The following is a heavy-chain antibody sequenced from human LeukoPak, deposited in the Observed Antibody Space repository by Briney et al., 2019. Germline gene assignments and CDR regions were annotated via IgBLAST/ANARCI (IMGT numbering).Heavy chain of an antibody. D-gene: IGHD2-15*01. Sequence: GGSLRLSCAASGFTFSSYEMNWVRQAPGKGLEWVSFISSSGSAIHYADSVRGRFTISRDNAKNSLYLQMNSLRAEDTAVYYCARVTCSGGSCHDYWGQGSLVTVSS. CDR1: GFTFSSYE. CDR3: ARVTCSGGSCHDY. CDR2: ISSSGSAI. J-gene: IGHJ4*02. V-gene: IGHV3-48*03.